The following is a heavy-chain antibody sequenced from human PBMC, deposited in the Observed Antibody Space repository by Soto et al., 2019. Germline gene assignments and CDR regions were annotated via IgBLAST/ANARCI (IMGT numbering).Heavy chain of an antibody. D-gene: IGHD6-13*01. CDR1: GYTFTGYY. J-gene: IGHJ4*02. CDR3: ARLRQLGIAAAGITGFDY. CDR2: INPNSGGT. V-gene: IGHV1-2*02. Sequence: GASVKVSCKASGYTFTGYYMHWVRQAPGQGLEWMGWINPNSGGTNYAQKFQGRVTMTRDTSISTAYMELSRLRSDDTAVYYCARLRQLGIAAAGITGFDYWGQGTLVTVSS.